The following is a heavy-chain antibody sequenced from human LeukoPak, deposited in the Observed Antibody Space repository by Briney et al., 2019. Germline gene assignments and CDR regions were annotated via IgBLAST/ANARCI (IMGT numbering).Heavy chain of an antibody. J-gene: IGHJ4*02. CDR2: IYYSGST. CDR3: ARGLYSGSPLSFDY. Sequence: SETLSLTCTVSGGSISRYYWNWIRQPPGKGLEWIGYIYYSGSTNYNPSLKSRVTISVDTSKNQLSLKLSSVTAGDTAVYYCARGLYSGSPLSFDYWGQGTLVTGSS. CDR1: GGSISRYY. V-gene: IGHV4-59*01. D-gene: IGHD1-26*01.